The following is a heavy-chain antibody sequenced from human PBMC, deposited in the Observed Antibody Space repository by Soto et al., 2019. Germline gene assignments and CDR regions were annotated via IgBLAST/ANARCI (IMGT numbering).Heavy chain of an antibody. CDR2: IYSGGST. D-gene: IGHD3-10*01. CDR3: ASWNPYYYGSGSYYKGNYYYYYMDV. J-gene: IGHJ6*03. Sequence: GWSLRLSCAASGFTVSSNYMSWVRQAPGKGLEWVSVIYSGGSTYYADSVKGRFTISRDNSKNTLYLQMNSLRAEDTAVYYCASWNPYYYGSGSYYKGNYYYYYMDVWGKGTTVTVSS. V-gene: IGHV3-66*01. CDR1: GFTVSSNY.